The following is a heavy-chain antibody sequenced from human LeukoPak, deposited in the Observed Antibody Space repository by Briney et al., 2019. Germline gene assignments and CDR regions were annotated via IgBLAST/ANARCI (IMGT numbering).Heavy chain of an antibody. D-gene: IGHD3-3*01. CDR2: IYTSGST. CDR1: GGSISSYY. V-gene: IGHV4-4*09. Sequence: SETLSLTCTVSGGSISSYYWSWIRQPPGKGLEWIGYIYTSGSTNYNPSLKSRVTISVDTSKNQFSLKLSSVTAADTAVYYCARLKTYYDFWSGYYYYMDVWGKGTTVAVSS. CDR3: ARLKTYYDFWSGYYYYMDV. J-gene: IGHJ6*03.